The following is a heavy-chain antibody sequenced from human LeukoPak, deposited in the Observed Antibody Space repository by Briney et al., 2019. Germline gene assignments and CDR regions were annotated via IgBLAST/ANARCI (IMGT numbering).Heavy chain of an antibody. Sequence: SETLSLTCAVYGGSFSGYYWSWIRQPPGKGLEWIGGINHSGSTNYNPSLKSRVTISVDTSKNQFSLKLSSVTAADTAVYYCARGGIVLRYFDYWGQGTLVTVSS. CDR2: INHSGST. CDR1: GGSFSGYY. CDR3: ARGGIVLRYFDY. V-gene: IGHV4-34*01. J-gene: IGHJ4*02. D-gene: IGHD3-9*01.